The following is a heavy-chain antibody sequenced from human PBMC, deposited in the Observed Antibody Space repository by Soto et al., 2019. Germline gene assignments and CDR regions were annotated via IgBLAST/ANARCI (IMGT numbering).Heavy chain of an antibody. CDR1: GFTVSNNY. J-gene: IGHJ4*02. D-gene: IGHD3-16*01. V-gene: IGHV3-66*01. Sequence: PGGSLRLSCAASGFTVSNNYMSWVRQAPGKGLEWVSLIYSGGSTYYADSVKGRFTISRDSSKNTLFLQMNSLRAEDTAMYYCAAYSHKGYWGQGTLVTVSS. CDR2: IYSGGST. CDR3: AAYSHKGY.